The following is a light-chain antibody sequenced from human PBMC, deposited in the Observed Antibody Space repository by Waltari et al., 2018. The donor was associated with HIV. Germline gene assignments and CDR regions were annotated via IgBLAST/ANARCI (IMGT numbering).Light chain of an antibody. CDR3: CSYAGTGTYV. Sequence: QSALTQPASVSGSPGQSITISCTATSSDVASYNLVSWYQQHPGKAPKVMIYAVTKRHAGVSNRFSASKSDNTASLTISGLQAEDEADYYCCSYAGTGTYVFGTGTKVTVL. CDR1: SSDVASYNL. V-gene: IGLV2-23*02. CDR2: AVT. J-gene: IGLJ1*01.